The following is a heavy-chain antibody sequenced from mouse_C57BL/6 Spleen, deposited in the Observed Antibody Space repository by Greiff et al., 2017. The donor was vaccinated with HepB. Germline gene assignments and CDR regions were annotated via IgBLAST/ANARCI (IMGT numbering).Heavy chain of an antibody. Sequence: QVQLKQSGPELVKPGASVKISCKASGYTFTDYYINWVKQRPGQGLEWIGWIFPGSGSTYYNEKFKGKATLTVDKSSSTAYMLLSSLTSEDSAVYFCARGRGITSLYYYAMDYWGQGTSVTVSS. CDR1: GYTFTDYY. J-gene: IGHJ4*01. CDR2: IFPGSGST. V-gene: IGHV1-75*01. D-gene: IGHD2-4*01. CDR3: ARGRGITSLYYYAMDY.